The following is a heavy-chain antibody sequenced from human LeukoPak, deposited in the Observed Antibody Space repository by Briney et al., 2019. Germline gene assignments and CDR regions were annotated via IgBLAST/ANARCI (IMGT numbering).Heavy chain of an antibody. V-gene: IGHV3-21*01. Sequence: GGSLRLSCAASGFNFSDYSMNWVRQAPGKGLEWVSSISSASNYIYYADSVKGRFTISRDNAENSLYLQMNSLRAEDTAVYYCARSPPATYYDFWSGYPSYYYYMDVWGKGTTVTVSS. J-gene: IGHJ6*03. D-gene: IGHD3-3*01. CDR2: ISSASNYI. CDR1: GFNFSDYS. CDR3: ARSPPATYYDFWSGYPSYYYYMDV.